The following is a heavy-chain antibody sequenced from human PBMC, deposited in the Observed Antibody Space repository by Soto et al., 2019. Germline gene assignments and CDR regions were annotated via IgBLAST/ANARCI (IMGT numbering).Heavy chain of an antibody. J-gene: IGHJ4*02. CDR1: GDRVSSNSAT. CDR2: TYYRSKWDN. V-gene: IGHV6-1*01. Sequence: PSQTLSLTCAISGDRVSSNSATWNWIRQSPSRGLEWLGRTYYRSKWDNDYAIFVKSRITINPDTSRNQFSLQLTSATPEDTAVYYCARGTYYHDTRGSYHLDYWGQGTLVTVSS. CDR3: ARGTYYHDTRGSYHLDY. D-gene: IGHD3-22*01.